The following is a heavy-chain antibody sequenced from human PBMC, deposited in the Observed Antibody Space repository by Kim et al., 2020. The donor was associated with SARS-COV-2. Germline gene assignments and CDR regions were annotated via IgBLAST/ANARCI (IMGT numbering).Heavy chain of an antibody. CDR3: AKDRQSSGWVWYFDS. CDR2: LDHNGGTT. Sequence: GGSLRLSCAASEYRFENYAMSWVRQAPGKGLQWVAGLDHNGGTTYYADSVKGRFTISRDNSINTVYLQMEDMRVEDTAVYHCAKDRQSSGWVWYFDSWGQGTLVTVSS. D-gene: IGHD6-19*01. J-gene: IGHJ4*02. CDR1: EYRFENYA. V-gene: IGHV3-23*01.